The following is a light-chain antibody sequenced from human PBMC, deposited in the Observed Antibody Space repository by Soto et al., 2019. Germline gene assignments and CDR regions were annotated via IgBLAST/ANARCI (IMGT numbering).Light chain of an antibody. Sequence: QSVLTQSPSASASLGASVKLTCTLSRGHSSYTIAWHQPQPEKGPRYLMTLNSDGSHSKGDGIPDRFSGSSSGAERYLSISSLQSADEADYYCQIWGSGIEVFGGGTKLTVL. CDR1: RGHSSYT. J-gene: IGLJ3*02. CDR3: QIWGSGIEV. V-gene: IGLV4-69*01. CDR2: LNSDGSH.